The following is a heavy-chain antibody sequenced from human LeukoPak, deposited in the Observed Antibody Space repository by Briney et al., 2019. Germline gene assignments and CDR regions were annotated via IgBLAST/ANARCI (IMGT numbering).Heavy chain of an antibody. Sequence: GGSLRLSCVASGLAFSNSWMHWVRQAPGNGLVWVSRIRGDGLDTNYADSVKGRFTISRDDPKNMLFLQMNSLRAEDTAIYYCVSHSRIQVRTDFDYWGQGTLVTVSS. CDR3: VSHSRIQVRTDFDY. CDR1: GLAFSNSW. CDR2: IRGDGLDT. J-gene: IGHJ4*02. V-gene: IGHV3-74*01. D-gene: IGHD5-18*01.